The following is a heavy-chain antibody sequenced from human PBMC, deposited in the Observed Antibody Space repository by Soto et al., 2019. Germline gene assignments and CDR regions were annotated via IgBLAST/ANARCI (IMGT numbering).Heavy chain of an antibody. CDR2: IGGSGRTT. V-gene: IGHV3-23*01. Sequence: EVQLLESGGGLVQPGGSLSLSCAASAFTFNNYAMSWVRLAPGKGLEWVSGIGGSGRTTYYADSVKGRFTISRDNSNNTLFLQMNSLRAEDTAVYYCAKSRYSDSSGVFYDYWGQGTLVTVSS. J-gene: IGHJ4*02. D-gene: IGHD3-22*01. CDR1: AFTFNNYA. CDR3: AKSRYSDSSGVFYDY.